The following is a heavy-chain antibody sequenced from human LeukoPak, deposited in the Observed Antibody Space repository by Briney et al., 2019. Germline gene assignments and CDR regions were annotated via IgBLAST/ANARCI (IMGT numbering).Heavy chain of an antibody. D-gene: IGHD3-3*01. CDR3: ARVRGVEWLFPYFDY. CDR2: ISYDGSNK. V-gene: IGHV3-30-3*01. Sequence: AGGSLRLSCAASGFTFSSYAMHWVRQAPGKGLEWVAVISYDGSNKYYADSVKGRFTISRDNSKNTLYLQMNSLRAEDTAVYYCARVRGVEWLFPYFDYWGQGTLVTVSS. CDR1: GFTFSSYA. J-gene: IGHJ4*02.